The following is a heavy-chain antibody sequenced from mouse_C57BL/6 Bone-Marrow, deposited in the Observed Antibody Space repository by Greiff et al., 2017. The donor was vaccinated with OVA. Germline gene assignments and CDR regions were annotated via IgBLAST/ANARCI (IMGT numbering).Heavy chain of an antibody. CDR1: GFNIKDDY. CDR2: IDPENGDT. Sequence: EVQLQESRAELVRPGASVKLSCTASGFNIKDDYMHWVKQRPEQGLEWIGWIDPENGDTEYASKFQGKATITAATSSTTAYLQLSSLTSEDTAVYCCTTCDDYDEPYAMDYWGQGTSVTVSS. CDR3: TTCDDYDEPYAMDY. V-gene: IGHV14-4*01. D-gene: IGHD2-4*01. J-gene: IGHJ4*01.